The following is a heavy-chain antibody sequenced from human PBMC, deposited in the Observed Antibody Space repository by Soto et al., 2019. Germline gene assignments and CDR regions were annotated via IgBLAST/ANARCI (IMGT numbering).Heavy chain of an antibody. CDR3: ARDLNRQLVPYYYGMDV. Sequence: QVQLVESGGGVVQPGRSLRLSCAASGFTFSSYGMHWVRQAPGKGLEWVAVIWYDGSNKYYADSVKGRFTISRDNSKNTLYLQLNSLRAEDTTVYYCARDLNRQLVPYYYGMDVWGQGTTVTVSS. CDR1: GFTFSSYG. CDR2: IWYDGSNK. J-gene: IGHJ6*02. D-gene: IGHD6-6*01. V-gene: IGHV3-33*01.